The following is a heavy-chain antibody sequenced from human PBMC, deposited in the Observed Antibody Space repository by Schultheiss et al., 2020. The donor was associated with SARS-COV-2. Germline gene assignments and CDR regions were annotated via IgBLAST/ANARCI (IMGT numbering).Heavy chain of an antibody. CDR1: GGSIRSYY. Sequence: SQTLSLTCTVSGGSIRSYYWSWIRQPPGKGLEWIGYIYYSGSTNYNPSLKSRVTISVDTSKNQFSLKLSSVTAADTAVYYCATSLSGSYSLWGQGTLVTVSS. J-gene: IGHJ4*02. CDR2: IYYSGST. D-gene: IGHD1-26*01. V-gene: IGHV4-59*01. CDR3: ATSLSGSYSL.